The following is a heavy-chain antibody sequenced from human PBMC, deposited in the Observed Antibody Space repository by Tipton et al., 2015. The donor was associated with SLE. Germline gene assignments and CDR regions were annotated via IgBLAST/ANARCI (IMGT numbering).Heavy chain of an antibody. V-gene: IGHV3-21*01. J-gene: IGHJ4*02. CDR3: AKDPLRPIAAAGKETLVDY. CDR1: GFTFSSYS. CDR2: ISSSSSYI. Sequence: SLRLSCAASGFTFSSYSMNWVRQAPGKGLEWVSSISSSSSYIYYADSVKGRFTISRDNSKNTLYLQMNSLRAEDTAVYYCAKDPLRPIAAAGKETLVDYWGQGTLVTVSS. D-gene: IGHD6-13*01.